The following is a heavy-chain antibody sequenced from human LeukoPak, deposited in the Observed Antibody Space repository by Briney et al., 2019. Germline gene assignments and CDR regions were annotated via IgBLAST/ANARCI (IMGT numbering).Heavy chain of an antibody. Sequence: GGSLRLSCAASGFTFSSYAMHWVRQAPGKGLEWVAVISSDGSNKYYGDSVKGRFSISRDTSKNTLYLQMNSLRVEDTAVYYCARDKVNGGEFDPWGQGTLVTVSS. CDR1: GFTFSSYA. CDR2: ISSDGSNK. J-gene: IGHJ5*02. CDR3: ARDKVNGGEFDP. D-gene: IGHD2-8*01. V-gene: IGHV3-30-3*01.